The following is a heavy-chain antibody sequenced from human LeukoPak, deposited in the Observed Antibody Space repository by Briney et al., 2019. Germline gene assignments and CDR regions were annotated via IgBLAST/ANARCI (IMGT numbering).Heavy chain of an antibody. CDR1: GFTFSSYA. Sequence: GGSLRLSCAASGFTFSSYAMSWVRQAPGKGLEWVSAISGSGGSTYYADSVKGRFTISRDNSKNTLYLQMNSLRAEGTAVYYCAKCRPDYYYYGMDVWGQGTTVTVSS. CDR2: ISGSGGST. CDR3: AKCRPDYYYYGMDV. V-gene: IGHV3-23*01. D-gene: IGHD5/OR15-5a*01. J-gene: IGHJ6*02.